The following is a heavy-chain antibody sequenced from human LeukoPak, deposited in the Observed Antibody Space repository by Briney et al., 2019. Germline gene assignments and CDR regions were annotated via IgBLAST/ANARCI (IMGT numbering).Heavy chain of an antibody. J-gene: IGHJ4*02. V-gene: IGHV3-43*02. Sequence: PGGSLRLSCAASGFTFSDYAMTWVRQPPGKSLEWVSLISGDGGSTYYADSVKGRFTVSRDNSKNSLYLQMNSLRTEDTALYYCAKDISRNFIVVPAADYWGQGTLVTVSS. D-gene: IGHD2-2*01. CDR3: AKDISRNFIVVPAADY. CDR2: ISGDGGST. CDR1: GFTFSDYA.